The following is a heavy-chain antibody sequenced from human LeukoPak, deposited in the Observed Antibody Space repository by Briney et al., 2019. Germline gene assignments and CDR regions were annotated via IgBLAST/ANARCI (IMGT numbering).Heavy chain of an antibody. V-gene: IGHV4-59*08. CDR3: LAAAGTSDY. J-gene: IGHJ4*02. CDR1: GGSISNFF. D-gene: IGHD6-13*01. Sequence: PSETLSLTCTVSGGSISNFFWTWIRQPPGKGLEWIGYIYYSGSTNYNPSLKSRVTISVDTSKNQFSLKLSSVTAADTAVYYCLAAAGTSDYWGQGTLVTVSS. CDR2: IYYSGST.